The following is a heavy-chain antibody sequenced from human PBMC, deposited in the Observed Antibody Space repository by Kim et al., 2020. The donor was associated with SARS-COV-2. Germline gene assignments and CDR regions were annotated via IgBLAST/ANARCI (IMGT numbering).Heavy chain of an antibody. CDR2: IRSKAYGGTT. CDR3: TILRFLEWLLDYYGMDV. CDR1: GFTFGDYA. Sequence: GGSLRLSCTASGFTFGDYAMSWVRQAPGKGLEWVGFIRSKAYGGTTEYAASVKGRFTISRDDSKSIAYLQMNSLKTEDTAVYYCTILRFLEWLLDYYGMDVWGQGTTVTVSS. D-gene: IGHD3-3*01. J-gene: IGHJ6*02. V-gene: IGHV3-49*04.